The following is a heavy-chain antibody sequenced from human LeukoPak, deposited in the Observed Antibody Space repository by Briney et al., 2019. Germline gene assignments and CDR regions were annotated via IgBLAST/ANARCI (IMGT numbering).Heavy chain of an antibody. CDR3: ARTNLDCKNGVCYDY. Sequence: GASVKVSCKASGGTFSSYAISWVRQAPGQGLEWMGGIIPIFGTANYAQKFQGRVTVTTDTSTSTAYMDLRSLRSDDTAVYYCARTNLDCKNGVCYDYWGQGTPVTVSS. V-gene: IGHV1-69*05. CDR1: GGTFSSYA. D-gene: IGHD2-8*01. J-gene: IGHJ4*02. CDR2: IIPIFGTA.